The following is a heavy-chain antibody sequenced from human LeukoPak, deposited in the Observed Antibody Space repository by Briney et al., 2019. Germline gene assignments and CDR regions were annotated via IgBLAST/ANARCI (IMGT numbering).Heavy chain of an antibody. CDR3: ARSLGGYCSGGSCYTNQGYYFDY. CDR2: MNPNSGNT. V-gene: IGHV1-8*03. J-gene: IGHJ4*02. Sequence: ASVKVSCKASGYTFTSYDINWVRQATGQGLEWMGWMNPNSGNTGYAQKFQGRVTITRNTSISTAYMELSSLRSEDTAVFYCARSLGGYCSGGSCYTNQGYYFDYWGQGTLVTVPS. D-gene: IGHD2-15*01. CDR1: GYTFTSYD.